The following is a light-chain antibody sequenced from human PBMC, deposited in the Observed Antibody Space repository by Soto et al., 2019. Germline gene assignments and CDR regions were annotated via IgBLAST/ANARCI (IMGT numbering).Light chain of an antibody. Sequence: IQLTQSPSSLSASVGDRVTITCRASQDIAIYLAWYQQKAGLAPKLLIYAASSLQSGVPSRFSGSGSGTDFTLAMSSLQPEDFATYYCQQTYSTPPTFGQGTKVDIK. V-gene: IGKV1-39*01. J-gene: IGKJ1*01. CDR2: AAS. CDR1: QDIAIY. CDR3: QQTYSTPPT.